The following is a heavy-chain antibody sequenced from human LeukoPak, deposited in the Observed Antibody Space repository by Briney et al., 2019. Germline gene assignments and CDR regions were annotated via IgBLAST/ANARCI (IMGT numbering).Heavy chain of an antibody. D-gene: IGHD3-22*01. V-gene: IGHV3-23*01. Sequence: GGSLRLSCAASGFTFSSYSMNWVRQAPGKGLEWVSAISGSGGSTYYADSVKGRFTISRDNSKNTLYLQMNSLRAEDTAVYYCAKDTMRYYYDSSGYYYVGYFDYWGQGTLVTVSS. CDR2: ISGSGGST. J-gene: IGHJ4*02. CDR1: GFTFSSYS. CDR3: AKDTMRYYYDSSGYYYVGYFDY.